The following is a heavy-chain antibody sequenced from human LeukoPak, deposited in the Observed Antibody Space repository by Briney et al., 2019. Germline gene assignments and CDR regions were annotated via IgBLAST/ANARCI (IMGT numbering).Heavy chain of an antibody. J-gene: IGHJ4*02. Sequence: GASVKVSSKAPGYTSTGYYMRWVRQAPGQGLEWIGWIKPNSGGANYAQKYQARVTMTRDTTILTAYMELSRLRSDDTSVYYCAGGKCSGWNIDYWGQGTLVTVSS. V-gene: IGHV1-2*02. CDR3: AGGKCSGWNIDY. CDR1: GYTSTGYY. CDR2: IKPNSGGA. D-gene: IGHD6-19*01.